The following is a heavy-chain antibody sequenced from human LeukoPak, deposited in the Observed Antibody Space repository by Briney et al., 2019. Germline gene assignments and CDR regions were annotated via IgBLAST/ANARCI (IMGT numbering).Heavy chain of an antibody. Sequence: GGSLRLSCAASGFTVSSNYMSWVRQAPGKGLEWVSVIYSGGSTYYADSVKGRFTISRDNSKNTLHLQMNSLRAEDTAVYYCARELSTLDAFDIWGQGTMVTVSS. J-gene: IGHJ3*02. CDR1: GFTVSSNY. D-gene: IGHD2-2*01. CDR3: ARELSTLDAFDI. CDR2: IYSGGST. V-gene: IGHV3-66*01.